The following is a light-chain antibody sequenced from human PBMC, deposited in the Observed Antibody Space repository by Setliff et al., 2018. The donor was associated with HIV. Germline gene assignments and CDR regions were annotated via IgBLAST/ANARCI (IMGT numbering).Light chain of an antibody. CDR2: NVD. Sequence: QSALTQPPSASGTPGQRVTISCSGSFSSLGRNTVNWYQQHPGKAPKVMIYNVDKRPSGVSNRFSGSKSGNTASLTISGLQTEDEADYYCSSYSINNLDVFATGTKVTVL. CDR3: SSYSINNLDV. J-gene: IGLJ1*01. V-gene: IGLV2-14*03. CDR1: FSSLGRNT.